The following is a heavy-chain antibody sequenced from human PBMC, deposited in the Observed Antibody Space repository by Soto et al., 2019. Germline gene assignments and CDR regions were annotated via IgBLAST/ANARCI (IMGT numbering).Heavy chain of an antibody. CDR1: GFTFSTYG. D-gene: IGHD1-26*01. CDR2: MGNDGITT. V-gene: IGHV3-30*02. CDR3: ATEFQSELHDFDI. J-gene: IGHJ3*02. Sequence: GGSLRLSCAASGFTFSTYGMHWVRQAPGKGLEWVAVMGNDGITTFYADSVKGRFTISRDNSKNTLFLQMNSLRADDTAVYYCATEFQSELHDFDIWGQGTRISV.